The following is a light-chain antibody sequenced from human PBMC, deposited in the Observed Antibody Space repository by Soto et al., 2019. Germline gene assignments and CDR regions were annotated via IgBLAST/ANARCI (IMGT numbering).Light chain of an antibody. CDR2: DVS. V-gene: IGKV1-33*01. CDR1: QDITNY. CDR3: QQYDDSIYP. Sequence: DIQMTQSPSSLSASIGDRVTITCQASQDITNYLNWYQQKAGTAPKLLIYDVSNLARGVPSRFSGSGSGTDFTLTIRSMQPEDSATYYGQQYDDSIYPFGRGNKLEIK. J-gene: IGKJ2*01.